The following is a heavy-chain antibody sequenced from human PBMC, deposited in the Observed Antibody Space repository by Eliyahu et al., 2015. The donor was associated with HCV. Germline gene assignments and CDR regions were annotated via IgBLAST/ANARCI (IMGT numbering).Heavy chain of an antibody. V-gene: IGHV3-74*01. CDR2: IESDGSTT. Sequence: EEQLVESGGGLVQPGGSRRLSCAGSEFPFSSYWMHWVRQAPGKGLVWVSRIESDGSTTRYADSVKGRFTISRDNANNTLYLQMTSLRAEDTAMYFCARGIRGSRAFDIWGRGTMVTVSS. CDR1: EFPFSSYW. CDR3: ARGIRGSRAFDI. J-gene: IGHJ3*02. D-gene: IGHD1-26*01.